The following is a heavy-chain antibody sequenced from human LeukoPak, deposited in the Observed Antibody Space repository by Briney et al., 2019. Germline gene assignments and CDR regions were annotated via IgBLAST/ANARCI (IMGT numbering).Heavy chain of an antibody. CDR3: AGEYCSGGSCRQGFDY. J-gene: IGHJ4*02. CDR2: INPNSGDT. Sequence: ASVELSCKASGYTFTGYYMHWVRQAPGQGLEWMGWINPNSGDTNHAQNFQGRVTLTRDTSISTAYMELSSLRSDDSAVYYCAGEYCSGGSCRQGFDYWGQGTLVTVSS. CDR1: GYTFTGYY. V-gene: IGHV1-2*02. D-gene: IGHD2-15*01.